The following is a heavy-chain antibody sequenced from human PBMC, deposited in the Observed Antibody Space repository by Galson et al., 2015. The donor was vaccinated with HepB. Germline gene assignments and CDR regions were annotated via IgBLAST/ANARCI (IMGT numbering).Heavy chain of an antibody. V-gene: IGHV7-4-1*02. Sequence: SVKVSCKASGYSFTRYDMNWVRQAPGQGLEWMGWINTNTGNPTYAQGFTGRFVFSLDTSVSTAFLQINNLKAEDTAVYYCARDNHPGYSSGGDWFDPWGQGTLVTVSS. J-gene: IGHJ5*02. CDR3: ARDNHPGYSSGGDWFDP. CDR2: INTNTGNP. D-gene: IGHD6-19*01. CDR1: GYSFTRYD.